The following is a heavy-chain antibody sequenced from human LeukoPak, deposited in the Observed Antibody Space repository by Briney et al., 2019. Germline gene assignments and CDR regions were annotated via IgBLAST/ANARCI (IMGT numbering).Heavy chain of an antibody. CDR2: IYITTSGPYT. CDR1: GFHFSTYS. Sequence: GGSLRLSCAVSGFHFSTYSMNWVRRAPGKGLEWVSSIYITTSGPYTYYADLLKGPFTISRDNAKISLNLQINGLRAGDTAVYYCNLNYAGTSANFYWGLGTLVTVSS. J-gene: IGHJ4*02. D-gene: IGHD5-24*01. CDR3: NLNYAGTSANFY. V-gene: IGHV3-21*01.